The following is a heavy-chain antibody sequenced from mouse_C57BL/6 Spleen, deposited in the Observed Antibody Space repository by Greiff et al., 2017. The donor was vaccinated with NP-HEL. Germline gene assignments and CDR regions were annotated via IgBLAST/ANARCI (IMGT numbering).Heavy chain of an antibody. V-gene: IGHV1-54*01. CDR2: INPGSGGT. CDR1: GYAFTNYL. Sequence: QVQLQQSGAELVRPGTSVKVSCKASGYAFTNYLIEWVKQRPGQGLEWIGVINPGSGGTNYNEKFKGKATLTADKSSSTAYMQLSSLTSEDSAVYFCAREYGSSYLHWYFDVWGTGTTVTVSS. J-gene: IGHJ1*03. CDR3: AREYGSSYLHWYFDV. D-gene: IGHD1-1*01.